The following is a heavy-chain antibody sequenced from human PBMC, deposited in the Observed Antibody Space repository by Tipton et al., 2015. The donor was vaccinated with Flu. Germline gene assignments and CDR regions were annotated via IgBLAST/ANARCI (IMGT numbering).Heavy chain of an antibody. Sequence: LSLTCAASGFTFSSYAMSWVRQAPGKGLEWVSAISGSGGSTYYADSVKGRFTISRDNSKNTLYLQMNSLRAEDTAVYYCAKDYGGYSYGPRGMDAFDIWGQGTMVTVSS. CDR3: AKDYGGYSYGPRGMDAFDI. J-gene: IGHJ3*02. V-gene: IGHV3-23*01. D-gene: IGHD5-18*01. CDR1: GFTFSSYA. CDR2: ISGSGGST.